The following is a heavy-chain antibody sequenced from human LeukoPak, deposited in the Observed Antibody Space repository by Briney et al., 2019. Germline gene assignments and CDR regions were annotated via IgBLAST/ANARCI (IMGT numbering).Heavy chain of an antibody. V-gene: IGHV3-21*01. CDR2: IDSSSGYI. J-gene: IGHJ5*02. CDR3: AREPSGYDYVWGSYRSNWFDP. Sequence: PGGSLRLSCAASGFTFSSYSMNWVRQAPGKGLEWVSSIDSSSGYIYYADSVKGRFTISRDNAKNSLYLQMNSLRAEDTAVYYCAREPSGYDYVWGSYRSNWFDPWGQGTLVTVSS. CDR1: GFTFSSYS. D-gene: IGHD3-16*02.